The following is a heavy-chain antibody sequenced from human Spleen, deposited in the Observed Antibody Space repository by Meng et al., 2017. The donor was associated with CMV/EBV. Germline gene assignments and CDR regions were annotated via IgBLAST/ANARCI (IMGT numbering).Heavy chain of an antibody. CDR1: GFTFSSYW. V-gene: IGHV3-74*01. Sequence: GESLKISCAASGFTFSSYWMHWVRQAPGKGLVWVSRINSDGSSTRYADSVKGRFTISRDNAKNTLYLQMNSLRAEGTAGYYCARARFSEWLFTDYWGQGTLVTVSS. CDR2: INSDGSST. D-gene: IGHD3-3*01. J-gene: IGHJ4*02. CDR3: ARARFSEWLFTDY.